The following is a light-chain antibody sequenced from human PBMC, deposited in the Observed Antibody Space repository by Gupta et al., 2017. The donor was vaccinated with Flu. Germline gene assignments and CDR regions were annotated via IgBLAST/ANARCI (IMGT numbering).Light chain of an antibody. CDR3: QQTVSAPRT. V-gene: IGKV1-39*01. Sequence: DIQMSQSPSSLSASVGDRVTITCRASQSIRNYLNWYQQRPGKAPRLLIYGISTLHNGVPSRFSGSGYGTDFTLTITSLQPEDFATYYCQQTVSAPRTFGQGTKVEIK. CDR1: QSIRNY. J-gene: IGKJ1*01. CDR2: GIS.